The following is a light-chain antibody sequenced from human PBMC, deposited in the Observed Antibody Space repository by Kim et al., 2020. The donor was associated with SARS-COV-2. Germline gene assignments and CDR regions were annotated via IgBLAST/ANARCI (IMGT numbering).Light chain of an antibody. CDR3: QQSYSTPT. CDR2: AAS. Sequence: DIQMTQSPSSLSASVGDRVTITCRASQSISSYLNWYQQKPGKAPKLLIYAASSLQSGVPSRFSGSGSGTDFTLTISSLQPEDFATYNCQQSYSTPTFGGGTNVDIK. J-gene: IGKJ4*01. V-gene: IGKV1-39*01. CDR1: QSISSY.